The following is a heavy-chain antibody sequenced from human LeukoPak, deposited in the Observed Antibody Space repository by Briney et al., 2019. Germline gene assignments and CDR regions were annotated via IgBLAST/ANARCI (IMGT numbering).Heavy chain of an antibody. D-gene: IGHD3-16*01. V-gene: IGHV3-7*01. J-gene: IGHJ6*03. Sequence: GGSLRLSCAASGFTFSSYWMSWVRQAPGKGLEWVANIKQDGSERYYVDSVKGRFTISSDNAKNSLYLQMNSLRAEDTAVYCCAREPPYYYYMDVWGKGTTVTVSS. CDR2: IKQDGSER. CDR3: AREPPYYYYMDV. CDR1: GFTFSSYW.